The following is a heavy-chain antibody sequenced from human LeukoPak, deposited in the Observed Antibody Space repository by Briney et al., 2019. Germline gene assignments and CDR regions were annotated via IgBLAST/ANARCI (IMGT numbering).Heavy chain of an antibody. V-gene: IGHV1-69*13. CDR3: ARDYDSSGYYRTGFDY. CDR2: IIPTFGTA. D-gene: IGHD3-22*01. Sequence: GASVKVSCKASGGTFSSYAISWVRQAPGQGLEWMGGIIPTFGTANYAQKFQGRVTITADESTSTAYMELSSLRSEDTAVYYCARDYDSSGYYRTGFDYWGQGTLVTVSS. J-gene: IGHJ4*02. CDR1: GGTFSSYA.